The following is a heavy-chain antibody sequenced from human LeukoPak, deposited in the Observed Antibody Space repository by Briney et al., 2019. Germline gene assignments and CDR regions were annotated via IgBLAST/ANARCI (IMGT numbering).Heavy chain of an antibody. Sequence: SETLSLTCAVYGGSFSGYYWSWIRQPPGKGLEGIGDINHSGSSNYTPSLKSRVTISVDTSKNQFSLKLSSVTAADTAVYYCARGEDGDYYFQHWGQGTLVTVSS. CDR1: GGSFSGYY. J-gene: IGHJ1*01. D-gene: IGHD4-17*01. CDR3: ARGEDGDYYFQH. CDR2: INHSGSS. V-gene: IGHV4-34*01.